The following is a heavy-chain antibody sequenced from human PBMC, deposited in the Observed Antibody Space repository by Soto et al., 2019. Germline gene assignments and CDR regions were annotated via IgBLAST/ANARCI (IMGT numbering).Heavy chain of an antibody. V-gene: IGHV4-59*01. Sequence: QVRLQESGPGLVKPSETLSLTCTVSGASISRYYWSWIRQSPGKGLEWIGYLYNTGSTIYNPSLKSRVTNSLDTSKNQFSLEITSVTASDPAVYYCARALWGYCGVGCYPLDVWGQGTTVTVSS. CDR3: ARALWGYCGVGCYPLDV. D-gene: IGHD2-21*02. CDR2: LYNTGST. CDR1: GASISRYY. J-gene: IGHJ6*02.